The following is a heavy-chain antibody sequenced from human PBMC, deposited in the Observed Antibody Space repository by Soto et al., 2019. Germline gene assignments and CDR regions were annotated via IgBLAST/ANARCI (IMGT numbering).Heavy chain of an antibody. CDR3: AREVWGNAPVIAAAGPFDY. D-gene: IGHD6-13*01. J-gene: IGHJ4*02. V-gene: IGHV1-69*13. Sequence: SVKVSCKASGGTFSSYAISWVRQAPGQGLEWMGGIIPIFGTANYAQKFQGRVTITADASTSTAYMELSSLRSEDTAVYYCAREVWGNAPVIAAAGPFDYWGQGTLVTVSS. CDR2: IIPIFGTA. CDR1: GGTFSSYA.